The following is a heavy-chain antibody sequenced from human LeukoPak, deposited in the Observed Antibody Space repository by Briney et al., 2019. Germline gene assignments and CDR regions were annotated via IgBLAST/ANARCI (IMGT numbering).Heavy chain of an antibody. CDR3: ARDKVDTAMVPTNNWFDP. D-gene: IGHD5-18*01. CDR1: GGTFSSYA. V-gene: IGHV1-69*06. J-gene: IGHJ5*02. CDR2: IIPIFGTA. Sequence: ASVKVSCKASGGTFSSYAISWVRQAPGQGLEWMGGIIPIFGTANYAQKFQGRVTITADKSTSTAYMELSSLRSEDTAVYYCARDKVDTAMVPTNNWFDPWGQGTLVTVSS.